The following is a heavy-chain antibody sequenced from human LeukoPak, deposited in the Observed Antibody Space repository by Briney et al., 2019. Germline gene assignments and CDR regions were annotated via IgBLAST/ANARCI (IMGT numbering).Heavy chain of an antibody. Sequence: GGSLRLSCAASGFTFSSYDMHWVRQATGKGPEWVSAIGTAGDTYYPGSVKGRFTISRENAKNSLYLQMNSLRAGDTAVYYCARASQYSSSWYRRGYYYYMDVWGKGTTVTVSS. CDR3: ARASQYSSSWYRRGYYYYMDV. V-gene: IGHV3-13*01. D-gene: IGHD6-13*01. CDR1: GFTFSSYD. CDR2: IGTAGDT. J-gene: IGHJ6*03.